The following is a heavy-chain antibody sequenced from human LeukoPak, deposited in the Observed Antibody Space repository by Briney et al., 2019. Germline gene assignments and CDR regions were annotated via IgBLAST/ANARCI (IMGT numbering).Heavy chain of an antibody. Sequence: GGSLRLSCAASGFTFSSYSMSWVRQAPGKGLEWVSAISDGGGSKYYADSVKGRFTISRDNSKNTLYLQMNSLRAEDTAVYYCAKDSYSNTWYNDYWGQGTLVTVSS. CDR1: GFTFSSYS. CDR2: ISDGGGSK. D-gene: IGHD6-13*01. J-gene: IGHJ4*02. V-gene: IGHV3-23*01. CDR3: AKDSYSNTWYNDY.